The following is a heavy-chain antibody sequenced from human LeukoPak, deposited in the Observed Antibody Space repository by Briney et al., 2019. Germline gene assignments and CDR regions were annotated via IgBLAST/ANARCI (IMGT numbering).Heavy chain of an antibody. V-gene: IGHV4-59*08. D-gene: IGHD3-9*01. CDR3: ARHFNRYFDYFDY. J-gene: IGHJ4*02. CDR2: VYYSGST. CDR1: GGSFEHYF. Sequence: PSETLSLTCTVSGGSFEHYFWGWIRQPPGRGLKWIGYVYYSGSTYYNPSLKSRVTISVDTSKNQFSLKLSSVTAADTAVYYCARHFNRYFDYFDYWGQRTLVTVSS.